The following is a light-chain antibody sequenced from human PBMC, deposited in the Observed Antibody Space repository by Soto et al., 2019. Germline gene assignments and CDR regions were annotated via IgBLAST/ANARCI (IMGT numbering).Light chain of an antibody. Sequence: QSALTQPPSVSGAPGQRVTISCTGSSSNIGAGYDVHWYQQRPGTAPKLLIFGNINRPSGVPDRFSGSKSGTSASLAITGLQAEDEGDYYCQSYDSTMTPRYGFGTGTKVTV. CDR1: SSNIGAGYD. V-gene: IGLV1-40*01. CDR3: QSYDSTMTPRYG. CDR2: GNI. J-gene: IGLJ1*01.